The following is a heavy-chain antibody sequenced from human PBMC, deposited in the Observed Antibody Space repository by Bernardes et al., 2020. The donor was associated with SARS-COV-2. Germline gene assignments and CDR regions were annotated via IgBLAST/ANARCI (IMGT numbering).Heavy chain of an antibody. CDR3: ATSGTFWGLTDY. CDR2: ITSSSSSI. V-gene: IGHV3-21*01. Sequence: GGSLRLSCAASGFTFNTYAMNWVRQAPGKGLEWVSSITSSSSSIYYADSVRGRFTISRDNAKNSLYLQMNSLRAEDTAVYYCATSGTFWGLTDYWGQGTLVTVSS. CDR1: GFTFNTYA. J-gene: IGHJ4*02. D-gene: IGHD7-27*01.